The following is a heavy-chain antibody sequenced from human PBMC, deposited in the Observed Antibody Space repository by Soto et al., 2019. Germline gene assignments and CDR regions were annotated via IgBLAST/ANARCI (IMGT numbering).Heavy chain of an antibody. CDR2: TSYDENYK. CDR3: ARQGGSSGIWYLED. CDR1: GFTFSGYA. J-gene: IGHJ4*02. V-gene: IGHV3-30*04. Sequence: QVQLVESGGGVVQPGRSLRLSCAASGFTFSGYAMHWVRQAPGKGLEWVAATSYDENYKYYADSVKGRFTISKDNSKNTLLLQMNSLRTEDTAVYYCARQGGSSGIWYLEDWGQGSLVTVSS. D-gene: IGHD6-6*01.